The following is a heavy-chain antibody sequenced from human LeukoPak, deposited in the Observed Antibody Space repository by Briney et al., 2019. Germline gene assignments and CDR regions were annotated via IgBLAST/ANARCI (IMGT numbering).Heavy chain of an antibody. CDR2: IKQDGSEK. J-gene: IGHJ4*02. CDR3: AREVAAAVPFDS. CDR1: GFTFSSYW. D-gene: IGHD6-13*01. V-gene: IGHV3-7*01. Sequence: GGSLRLSCAASGFTFSSYWISWVRQAPGKGLEWVANIKQDGSEKYYVDSVKGRFTISRDNAKNSLYLQMNSLRAEDTAVYYCAREVAAAVPFDSWGQGTLVTVSS.